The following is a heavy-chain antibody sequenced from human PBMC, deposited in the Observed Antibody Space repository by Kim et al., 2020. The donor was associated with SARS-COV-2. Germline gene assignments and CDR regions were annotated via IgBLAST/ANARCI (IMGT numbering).Heavy chain of an antibody. Sequence: SETLSLTCAVYGGSFSGYYWSWIRQPPGKGLEWIGEINHSGSTNYNPSLKSRVTISVDTSKNQFSLKLSSVTAADTAVYYCARATSGSYYHFDYWGQGTLVTVSS. CDR2: INHSGST. CDR3: ARATSGSYYHFDY. CDR1: GGSFSGYY. D-gene: IGHD1-26*01. J-gene: IGHJ4*02. V-gene: IGHV4-34*01.